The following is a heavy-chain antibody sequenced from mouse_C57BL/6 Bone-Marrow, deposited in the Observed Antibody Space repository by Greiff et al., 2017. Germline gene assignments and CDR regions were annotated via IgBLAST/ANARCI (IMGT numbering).Heavy chain of an antibody. Sequence: EVQLVESEGGLVQPGSSMKLSCTASGFTFSDYYMAWVRQVPEKGLEWVANINYDGSSTYYLDSLKSRFIFSRDNAKNILYLQMSSLKSEDTATYYCAREGPYDGYYGWYFDVWGTGTTVTVSS. CDR3: AREGPYDGYYGWYFDV. V-gene: IGHV5-16*01. J-gene: IGHJ1*03. CDR2: INYDGSST. D-gene: IGHD2-3*01. CDR1: GFTFSDYY.